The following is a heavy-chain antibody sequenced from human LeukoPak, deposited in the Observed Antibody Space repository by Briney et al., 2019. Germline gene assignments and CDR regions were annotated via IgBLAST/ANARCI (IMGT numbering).Heavy chain of an antibody. D-gene: IGHD2-15*01. CDR2: IRSKAFGATT. J-gene: IGHJ4*02. Sequence: GGSLRLSCKASGITFGDYAMGWVRQAPGKGLEWVGFIRSKAFGATTEYAASVKGRFTVSRDDSKSIAYLQMNNLKTEDTAVYYCTRDCSGRCYEEMDYWGQGTLVTVSS. CDR3: TRDCSGRCYEEMDY. CDR1: GITFGDYA. V-gene: IGHV3-49*04.